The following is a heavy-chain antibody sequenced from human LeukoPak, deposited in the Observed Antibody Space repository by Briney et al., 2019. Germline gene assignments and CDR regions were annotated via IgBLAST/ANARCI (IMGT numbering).Heavy chain of an antibody. Sequence: TGGSLRLSCAASGFTFSSYGMHWVRQAPGKGLEWVAFIRYDGSNKYYADSVKGRFTISRDNSKNTLHLQMNSLRAEDTAVYYCAIYSGYDSHEAFDYWGQGTLVTVSS. V-gene: IGHV3-30*02. CDR3: AIYSGYDSHEAFDY. D-gene: IGHD5-12*01. CDR2: IRYDGSNK. J-gene: IGHJ4*02. CDR1: GFTFSSYG.